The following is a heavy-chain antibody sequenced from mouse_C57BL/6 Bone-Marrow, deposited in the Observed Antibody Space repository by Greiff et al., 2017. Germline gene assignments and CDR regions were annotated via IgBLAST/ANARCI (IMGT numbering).Heavy chain of an antibody. J-gene: IGHJ2*01. D-gene: IGHD2-3*01. CDR3: ARQGYDYLDY. Sequence: EVQVVESGGDLVKPGGSLKLSCAASGFTFSSYGMSWVRQTPDKRLEWVATISRGGSYTYYPDSVKGRFTISRDNAKNTLYLQMSSLKSEDTAMYYCARQGYDYLDYWGQGTTLTVSS. CDR1: GFTFSSYG. CDR2: ISRGGSYT. V-gene: IGHV5-6*01.